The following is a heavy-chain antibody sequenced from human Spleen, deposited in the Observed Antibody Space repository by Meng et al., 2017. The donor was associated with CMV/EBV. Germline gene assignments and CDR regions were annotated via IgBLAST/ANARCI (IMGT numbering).Heavy chain of an antibody. J-gene: IGHJ4*02. CDR3: ARGVGANYNFDY. CDR2: IGSSAYTI. V-gene: IGHV3-11*01. CDR1: GFTFRAYY. D-gene: IGHD4/OR15-4a*01. Sequence: LKISFAASGFTFRAYYMSWVRQAPGKGLELVSYIGSSAYTIHHADSVRGRFTFSRDNARNSRFLQMNSLRAEDTAVYYCARGVGANYNFDYWGQGALVTVSS.